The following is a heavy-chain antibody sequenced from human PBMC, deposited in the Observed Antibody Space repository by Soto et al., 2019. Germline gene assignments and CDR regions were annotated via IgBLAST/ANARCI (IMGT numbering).Heavy chain of an antibody. J-gene: IGHJ4*02. Sequence: QVQLVQSGAEVKQPGASVKVSCKPSGYTFTDLYIHWVRQAPGQGLEWMGWVDPNSGGTKQTQKFQGRLTMTRDTSTGAVYMELYSLRSDDTSVYYCSRDNYGPHDYWGQGTLVTVSS. CDR2: VDPNSGGT. CDR3: SRDNYGPHDY. D-gene: IGHD3-10*01. CDR1: GYTFTDLY. V-gene: IGHV1-2*02.